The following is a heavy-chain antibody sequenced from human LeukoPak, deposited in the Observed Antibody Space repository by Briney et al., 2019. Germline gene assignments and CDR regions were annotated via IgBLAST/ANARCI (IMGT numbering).Heavy chain of an antibody. CDR1: GFTLSSYG. J-gene: IGHJ4*02. Sequence: PGRSLRLSCAASGFTLSSYGMHWVRQAPGKGLEWVAVISYDGSNKYYADSVKGRFTISRDNSKNTLYLQMNSLRAEDTAVYYCAKDPLISWGQGTLVTVSS. CDR2: ISYDGSNK. V-gene: IGHV3-30*18. CDR3: AKDPLIS.